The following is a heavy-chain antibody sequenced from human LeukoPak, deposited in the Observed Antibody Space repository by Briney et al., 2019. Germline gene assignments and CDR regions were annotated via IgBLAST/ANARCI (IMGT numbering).Heavy chain of an antibody. CDR1: GFTFSDYY. D-gene: IGHD2-2*02. CDR2: IRSKAYGGTT. V-gene: IGHV3-49*04. Sequence: GGSLRLSCAASGFTFSDYYMNWVRQAPGKGLEWVGFIRSKAYGGTTEYAASVKGRFTISRDDSKSIAYLQMNSLKTEDTAVYYCTRDLIVVVPAAISLSTYYYYGMDVWGQGTTVTVSS. J-gene: IGHJ6*02. CDR3: TRDLIVVVPAAISLSTYYYYGMDV.